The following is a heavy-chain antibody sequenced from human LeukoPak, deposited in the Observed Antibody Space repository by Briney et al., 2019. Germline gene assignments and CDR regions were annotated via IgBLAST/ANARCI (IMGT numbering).Heavy chain of an antibody. CDR2: IYYSGST. Sequence: SETLSLTCTVSGGSISSSSYYWGWIHQPPGKGLEWIGSIYYSGSTYYNPSLKSRVTISSDTSKNQFSLKLSSVTAADTALYHCATTNGDSLYFDYWGQGTLVTVSS. J-gene: IGHJ4*02. V-gene: IGHV4-39*07. CDR3: ATTNGDSLYFDY. CDR1: GGSISSSSYY. D-gene: IGHD4-17*01.